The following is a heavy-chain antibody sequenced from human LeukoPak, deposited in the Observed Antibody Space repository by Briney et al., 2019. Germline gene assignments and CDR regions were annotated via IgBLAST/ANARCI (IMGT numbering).Heavy chain of an antibody. D-gene: IGHD3-10*01. Sequence: KTSETLSLTCTVSGGSISSYYWSWIRQPPGKGLEWIGYIYYSGSADYNPSLKSRVALSVDVSKSQFSLSLTSATTADTAVYYCARTGSSGSFSDYWGQGTLVTVSS. J-gene: IGHJ4*02. CDR3: ARTGSSGSFSDY. V-gene: IGHV4-59*01. CDR1: GGSISSYY. CDR2: IYYSGSA.